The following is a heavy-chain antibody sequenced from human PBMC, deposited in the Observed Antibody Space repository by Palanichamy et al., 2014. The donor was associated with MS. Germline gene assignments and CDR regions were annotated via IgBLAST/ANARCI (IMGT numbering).Heavy chain of an antibody. D-gene: IGHD3-10*01. CDR1: GFTFSSYA. CDR2: ISGSGGST. Sequence: EVQLLESGGGLVQPGGSLRLSCAASGFTFSSYAMSWVRQAPGKGLEWVSAISGSGGSTYYADSVKGRFTISRDNSKNTLYLQMNSLRVEDTALYYCVRASGPYDYWGQGTLATVSS. CDR3: VRASGPYDY. J-gene: IGHJ4*02. V-gene: IGHV3-23*01.